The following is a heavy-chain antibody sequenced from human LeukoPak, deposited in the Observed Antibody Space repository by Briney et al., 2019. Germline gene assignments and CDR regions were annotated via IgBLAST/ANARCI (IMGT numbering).Heavy chain of an antibody. CDR3: ARTGYYDILTGYYPYYFDY. D-gene: IGHD3-9*01. CDR1: GGTFISYA. Sequence: SVKVSCKASGGTFISYAISWVRQAPGQGLEWMGGIIPIFGTANYAQKFQGRVTITADESTSTAYMELSSLRSEDTAVYYCARTGYYDILTGYYPYYFDYWGQGTLVTVSS. J-gene: IGHJ4*02. V-gene: IGHV1-69*13. CDR2: IIPIFGTA.